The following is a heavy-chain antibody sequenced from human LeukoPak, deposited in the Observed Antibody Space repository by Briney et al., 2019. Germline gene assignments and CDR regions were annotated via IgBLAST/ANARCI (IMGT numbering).Heavy chain of an antibody. D-gene: IGHD6-19*01. J-gene: IGHJ4*02. V-gene: IGHV4-59*01. CDR2: VSYSGST. CDR3: ATYQSGAGSFEY. Sequence: SETLSLTCTVSGDSINNNYWNWVRQPPGKGLEWIGCVSYSGSTTYNPSVKSRVIISLDTSNNHFSLILTSVTAADTAVYYCATYQSGAGSFEYWGQGALVTVSS. CDR1: GDSINNNY.